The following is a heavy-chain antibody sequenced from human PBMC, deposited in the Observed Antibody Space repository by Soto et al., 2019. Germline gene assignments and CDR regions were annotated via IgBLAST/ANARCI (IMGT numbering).Heavy chain of an antibody. V-gene: IGHV1-3*01. D-gene: IGHD1-26*01. Sequence: GASVKVSCKASGYTFTSYSMHWVRQAPGQRLERMGWINAGNGNTKYSQKFQGRVTITRDTSASTAYMELSSLRSEDTAVYYCARSRTGANYGPHDYWGQGTLVTVSS. CDR1: GYTFTSYS. CDR2: INAGNGNT. J-gene: IGHJ4*02. CDR3: ARSRTGANYGPHDY.